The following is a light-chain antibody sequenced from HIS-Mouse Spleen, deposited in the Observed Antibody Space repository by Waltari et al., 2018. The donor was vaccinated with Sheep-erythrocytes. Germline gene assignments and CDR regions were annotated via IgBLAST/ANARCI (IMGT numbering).Light chain of an antibody. CDR1: SSDVCGYNY. CDR2: DVS. CDR3: CSYAGSYNHV. J-gene: IGLJ1*01. V-gene: IGLV2-11*01. Sequence: QSALTQPRSVSGSPGQSVTISCTGTSSDVCGYNYVPWYQQHPGKAPKLLIYDVSNRPSGVPDRFSGSKSGNTASLTISGLQAEDEADYYCCSYAGSYNHVFATGTKVTVL.